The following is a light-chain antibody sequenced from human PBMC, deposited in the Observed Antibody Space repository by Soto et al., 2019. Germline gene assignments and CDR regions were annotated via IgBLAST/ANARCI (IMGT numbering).Light chain of an antibody. CDR1: QSISNW. V-gene: IGKV1-5*01. Sequence: DIQMTQSPSTLSASVGDRVTITCRASQSISNWLAWYQQKQGKAPKLLIYDASSLESGVPSRFSGSGSGTEFTLTISSLQPVDFATYYCQQYNSYWGTFGQGTKVEIK. CDR3: QQYNSYWGT. J-gene: IGKJ1*01. CDR2: DAS.